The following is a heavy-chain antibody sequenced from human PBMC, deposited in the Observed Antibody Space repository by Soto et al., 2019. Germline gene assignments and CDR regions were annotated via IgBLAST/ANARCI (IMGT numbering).Heavy chain of an antibody. CDR3: ARAFGGSTSCPCPGH. CDR1: GYTFTGYY. J-gene: IGHJ4*02. CDR2: INPNSGGT. D-gene: IGHD2-2*01. Sequence: ASVKVSCKASGYTFTGYYMHWVRQAPGQGLEWMGWINPNSGGTNYAQKFQGWVTMTRDTSISTAYMELSRLRSDDTAVYYCARAFGGSTSCPCPGHWGQGTLVTVSS. V-gene: IGHV1-2*04.